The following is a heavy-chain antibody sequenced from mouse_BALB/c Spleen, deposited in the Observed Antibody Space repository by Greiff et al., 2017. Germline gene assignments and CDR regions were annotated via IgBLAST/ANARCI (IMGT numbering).Heavy chain of an antibody. CDR3: ARHIDYYGRGGAWFAY. J-gene: IGHJ3*01. Sequence: EVKVVESGGGLVKPGGSLKLSCAASGFAFSSYDMSWVRQTPEKRLEWVAYISSGGGSTYYPDTVKGRFTISRDNAKNTLYLQMSSLKSEDTAMYYCARHIDYYGRGGAWFAYWGQGTLVTVSA. CDR1: GFAFSSYD. V-gene: IGHV5-12-1*01. D-gene: IGHD1-1*01. CDR2: ISSGGGST.